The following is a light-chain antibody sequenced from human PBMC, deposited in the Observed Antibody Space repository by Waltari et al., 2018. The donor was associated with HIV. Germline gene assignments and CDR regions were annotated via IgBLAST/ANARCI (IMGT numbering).Light chain of an antibody. CDR1: YGSVSTSYY. V-gene: IGLV8-61*01. Sequence: QTVVTQEPSFSVSPGGTVTLTCGLSYGSVSTSYYPRWYQQTPGQAPRTLIYSTTTRSSGVPDRFSGSILGNKAALTITGAQADDESDYYCVLYMGSGIGVFGGGTKLTVL. J-gene: IGLJ2*01. CDR3: VLYMGSGIGV. CDR2: STT.